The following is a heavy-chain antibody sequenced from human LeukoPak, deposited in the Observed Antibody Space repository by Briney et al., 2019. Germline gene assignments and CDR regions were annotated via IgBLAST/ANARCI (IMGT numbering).Heavy chain of an antibody. D-gene: IGHD2-2*01. J-gene: IGHJ4*02. CDR1: GASISSYY. V-gene: IGHV4-59*01. Sequence: SETLSLTRSVSGASISSYYWSWIRQPPGKGLEWIGYIYYSGSTNYNPSLKSRVTISVDTSKNQFSLKLSSVTAADTAVYYCARGIYCSSASCYYYFDYWGQGTLVTVSS. CDR2: IYYSGST. CDR3: ARGIYCSSASCYYYFDY.